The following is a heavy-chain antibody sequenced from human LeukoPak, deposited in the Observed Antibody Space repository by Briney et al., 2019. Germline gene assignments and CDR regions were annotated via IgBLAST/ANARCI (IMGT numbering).Heavy chain of an antibody. Sequence: PSQTLSLTCAVHGGSFSGYYWRWIRQPPRKGLEWIGEINQSGSINYNPSLKSRVTISVDTSKNQFSLNLSSVTAADTAVYFCAVVEGQPNNYYYMDVWGKGTTVTVSS. V-gene: IGHV4-34*01. CDR3: AVVEGQPNNYYYMDV. CDR1: GGSFSGYY. J-gene: IGHJ6*03. D-gene: IGHD6-13*01. CDR2: INQSGSI.